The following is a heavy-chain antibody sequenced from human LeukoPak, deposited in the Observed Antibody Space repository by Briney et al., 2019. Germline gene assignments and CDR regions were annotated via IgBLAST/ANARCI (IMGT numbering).Heavy chain of an antibody. CDR1: GFTFSSYA. CDR2: ISGCGGST. D-gene: IGHD3-16*02. J-gene: IGHJ4*02. Sequence: GGSLRLSCAASGFTFSSYAMSWVRQAPGKGLEWVSAISGCGGSTYYADSVKGRFTIPRNNSKNPLHLQTTILRAEDTAVYYCAKEDDYVWGSYRYTPPDFDYWGQGTLVTVSS. CDR3: AKEDDYVWGSYRYTPPDFDY. V-gene: IGHV3-23*01.